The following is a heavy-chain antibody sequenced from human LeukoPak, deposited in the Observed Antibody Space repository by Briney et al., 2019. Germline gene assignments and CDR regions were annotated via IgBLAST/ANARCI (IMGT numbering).Heavy chain of an antibody. CDR1: GGTFSSYA. Sequence: GASVKVSCKASGGTFSSYAISWVRQAPGQGLEWMGWMNPNSGNTGYAQKFQGRVTITRNTSISTAYMELSSLRSEDTAVYYCARNAYYDYVWETPNSGYFDYWGQGTLVTVSS. CDR2: MNPNSGNT. CDR3: ARNAYYDYVWETPNSGYFDY. D-gene: IGHD3-16*01. V-gene: IGHV1-8*03. J-gene: IGHJ4*02.